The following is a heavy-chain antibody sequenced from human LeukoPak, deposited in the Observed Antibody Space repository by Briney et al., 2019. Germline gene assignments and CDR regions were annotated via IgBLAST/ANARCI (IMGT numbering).Heavy chain of an antibody. CDR1: GLTVSNNY. CDR2: LYTGGST. J-gene: IGHJ6*02. CDR3: ARNGITIFAMDV. D-gene: IGHD3-9*01. Sequence: GGSLGLSCAASGLTVSNNYMTWVRQVPGKGLEWVSVLYTGGSTYYADSVKGRFTISRDNSKNTLYLQMNSLGAEDTAVYYCARNGITIFAMDVWGQGTSVTVSS. V-gene: IGHV3-53*01.